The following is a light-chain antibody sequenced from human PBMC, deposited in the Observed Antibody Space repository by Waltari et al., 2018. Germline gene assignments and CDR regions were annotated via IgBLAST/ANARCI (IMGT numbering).Light chain of an antibody. Sequence: SCRASQSVSRTLAWYQQKPGQAPRLLIYGASTRATGIPDRFSGSGSGTDFSLTISRLEPEDFAVYYCQHCVRLPVTFGQGTKVEIK. CDR2: GAS. J-gene: IGKJ1*01. CDR1: QSVSRT. CDR3: QHCVRLPVT. V-gene: IGKV3-20*01.